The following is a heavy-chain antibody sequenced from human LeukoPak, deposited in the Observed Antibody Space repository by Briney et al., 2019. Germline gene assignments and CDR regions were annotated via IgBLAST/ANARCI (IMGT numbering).Heavy chain of an antibody. V-gene: IGHV1-46*01. CDR3: ARGPRITILRGGQWYCYMDV. CDR1: GYTFTSFY. CDR2: INPSGGST. Sequence: ASVEVSCKASGYTFTSFYIHWVRQAPGQGLEWMGLINPSGGSTNYAQKLQGRVTMTRDTSTSTVYMELSSLRSEDTAVYSCARGPRITILRGGQWYCYMDVWGKGTTVTISS. D-gene: IGHD3-10*01. J-gene: IGHJ6*03.